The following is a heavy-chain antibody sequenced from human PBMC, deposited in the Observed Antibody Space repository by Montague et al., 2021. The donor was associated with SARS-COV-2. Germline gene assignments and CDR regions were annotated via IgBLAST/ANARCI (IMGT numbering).Heavy chain of an antibody. CDR3: AKHRTGTTPFDY. V-gene: IGHV3-23*01. J-gene: IGHJ4*02. CDR2: ITGSGGTT. Sequence: RSLSLAASGFTFSSYAMSWVRQAPGKGLEWVSEITGSGGTTYYADSVKGRFTISRDNSKYTLFLQMHSLRAEDTAIYYCAKHRTGTTPFDYWGQGTLVTVSS. CDR1: GFTFSSYA. D-gene: IGHD1-7*01.